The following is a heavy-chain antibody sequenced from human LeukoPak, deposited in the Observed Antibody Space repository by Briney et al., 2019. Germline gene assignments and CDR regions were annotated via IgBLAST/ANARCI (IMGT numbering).Heavy chain of an antibody. D-gene: IGHD3-10*01. CDR1: GGSISPYF. CDR2: INHSGST. Sequence: SETLSLTCTVSGGSISPYFWSWIRQPPGKGLEWIGEINHSGSTNYNPSLKSRVTISVDTSKNQFSLKLSSVTAADTAVYYCARGRGFAPYFDYWGQGTLVTVSS. V-gene: IGHV4-34*01. CDR3: ARGRGFAPYFDY. J-gene: IGHJ4*02.